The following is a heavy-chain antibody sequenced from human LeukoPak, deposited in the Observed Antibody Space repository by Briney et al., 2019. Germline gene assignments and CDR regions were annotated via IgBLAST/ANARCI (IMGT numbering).Heavy chain of an antibody. Sequence: GSSLKTSSWGSGYSFTSYWIGWVSQLPGKGLEWLGIIYPGDSDARYSPSFQGQVTISADKSISTAYLQWSSLKASDTAMYYCVRWYYGSGSYPYWGQGTLVTVSS. CDR1: GYSFTSYW. J-gene: IGHJ4*02. CDR2: IYPGDSDA. D-gene: IGHD3-10*01. CDR3: VRWYYGSGSYPY. V-gene: IGHV5-51*01.